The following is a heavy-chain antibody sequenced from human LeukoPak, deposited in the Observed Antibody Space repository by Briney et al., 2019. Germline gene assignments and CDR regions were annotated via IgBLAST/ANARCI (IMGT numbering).Heavy chain of an antibody. CDR1: AGSISSSSYY. V-gene: IGHV4-39*07. CDR3: ARGRYRGYYLTYYFDY. J-gene: IGHJ4*02. CDR2: IYYSGRT. D-gene: IGHD3-3*01. Sequence: PSETLSLTCTVSAGSISSSSYYWGWIRQPPGKGLEWIGSIYYSGRTYYNPSLKSRVTISVDTSKNQFSLKLSSVTAADTAMYYCARGRYRGYYLTYYFDYWGQGTLVTVSS.